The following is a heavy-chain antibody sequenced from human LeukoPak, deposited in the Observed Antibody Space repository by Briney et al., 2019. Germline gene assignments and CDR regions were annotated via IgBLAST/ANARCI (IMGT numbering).Heavy chain of an antibody. V-gene: IGHV1-58*01. J-gene: IGHJ4*02. D-gene: IGHD3-9*01. CDR3: AAESFLTGYYRFEGH. CDR2: IVVGSGNT. Sequence: GASVTVSCTASGFTFTSSAVQWVRQARGQRLEWIGWIVVGSGNTNYAQKFQERVTITRDTSTSTAYMEMSSLRSEDTAVYYCAAESFLTGYYRFEGHWGQGTLVTVSS. CDR1: GFTFTSSA.